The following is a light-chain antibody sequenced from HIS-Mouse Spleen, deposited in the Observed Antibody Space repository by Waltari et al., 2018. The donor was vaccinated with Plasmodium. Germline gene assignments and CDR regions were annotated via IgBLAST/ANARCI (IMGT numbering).Light chain of an antibody. V-gene: IGLV2-23*03. CDR3: CSYAGSSTFVV. J-gene: IGLJ2*01. CDR1: SSDVGSYNL. Sequence: QSALTQPASVSGSPGQSITISCTGTSSDVGSYNLVSWYQQHPGKAPKLMIYEGSKRPVGVSNRFSGSKSGNTASLTISGRQAEDEADYYCCSYAGSSTFVVFGGGTKLTVL. CDR2: EGS.